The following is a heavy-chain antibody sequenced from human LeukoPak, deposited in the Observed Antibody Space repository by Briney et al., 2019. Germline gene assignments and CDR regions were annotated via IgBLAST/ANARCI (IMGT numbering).Heavy chain of an antibody. J-gene: IGHJ5*02. D-gene: IGHD2-15*01. CDR3: ARDIGCSGGSCYQRGRWFDP. V-gene: IGHV1-18*01. CDR2: ISAYNGNT. Sequence: ASVKVSCKASGYTFTSYGISWVRQAPGQGLEWMGWISAYNGNTNYAQKLQGRVTMTTDTSTSTAYMELRSLRSDDTAVYYCARDIGCSGGSCYQRGRWFDPWGQGTLVTVSS. CDR1: GYTFTSYG.